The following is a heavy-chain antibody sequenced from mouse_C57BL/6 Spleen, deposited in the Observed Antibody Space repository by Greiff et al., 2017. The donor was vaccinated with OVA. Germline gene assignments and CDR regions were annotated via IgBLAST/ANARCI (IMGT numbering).Heavy chain of an antibody. Sequence: QVQLQQPGAELVKPGASVKLSCKASGYTFTSYWMHWVKQRPGQGLEWIGMIHPNSGSTNYNEKFKSKATLTVDKSSSTAYMQLSSLTSEDSAVYYCARDGYDPTGTAYAMDYWGQGTSVTVSS. CDR1: GYTFTSYW. CDR3: ARDGYDPTGTAYAMDY. D-gene: IGHD2-2*01. J-gene: IGHJ4*01. V-gene: IGHV1-64*01. CDR2: IHPNSGST.